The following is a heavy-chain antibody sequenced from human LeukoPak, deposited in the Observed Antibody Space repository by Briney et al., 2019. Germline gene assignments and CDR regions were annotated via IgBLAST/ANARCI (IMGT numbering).Heavy chain of an antibody. V-gene: IGHV3-43*02. J-gene: IGHJ4*02. CDR1: GLTFGDYA. Sequence: GGSLRLSCAASGLTFGDYAMHWVRQAPGKGLEWVSLISGDGGSTYYADSVKGRFTISRDNSKNSLYLQMNSLRTEDTALYYCAKDKGYSSSWCFDQWGQGTLVTVSS. D-gene: IGHD6-13*01. CDR2: ISGDGGST. CDR3: AKDKGYSSSWCFDQ.